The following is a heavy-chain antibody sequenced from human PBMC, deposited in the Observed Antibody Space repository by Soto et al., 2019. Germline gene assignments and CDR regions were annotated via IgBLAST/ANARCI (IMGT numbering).Heavy chain of an antibody. J-gene: IGHJ4*02. Sequence: QVQLVQSGAEVKKPGASVTVSCKTSGYSFSSIGISWVRQAPGQGLEWMGWISPHKDDTYYAQRLQGRVTMTTDTSTSTAYMELRSLRSDDTAVYFCARDLDGSGSYYTNYWGQGTLVTVSS. V-gene: IGHV1-18*01. CDR3: ARDLDGSGSYYTNY. CDR2: ISPHKDDT. D-gene: IGHD3-10*01. CDR1: GYSFSSIG.